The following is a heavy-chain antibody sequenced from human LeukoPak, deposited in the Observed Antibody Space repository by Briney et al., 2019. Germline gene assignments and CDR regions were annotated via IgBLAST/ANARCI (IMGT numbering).Heavy chain of an antibody. CDR2: INHSGST. Sequence: PSETLSLTCAVYGGSFSGYYWSWTRQPPGKGLEWIGEINHSGSTNYNPSLKSRVTISEDTSKNQFSLKLSSVTAADTAVYYCARRTPSGWFDPWGQGTLVTVSS. CDR1: GGSFSGYY. CDR3: ARRTPSGWFDP. J-gene: IGHJ5*02. D-gene: IGHD1-1*01. V-gene: IGHV4-34*01.